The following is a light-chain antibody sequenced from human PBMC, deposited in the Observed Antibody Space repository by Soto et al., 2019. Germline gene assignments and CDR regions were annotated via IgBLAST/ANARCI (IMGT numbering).Light chain of an antibody. V-gene: IGLV4-69*01. Sequence: QPVLTQPPSVSASLGASVKLTCTLSSGHSTYAIAWHQKQAEKGPRDWMDLNNDGSHTKGGVIPDRFSGSSSGAERYLIISSLQSEDDAYYYCQTWGTGFQVFGGGTKLTVL. CDR1: SGHSTYA. J-gene: IGLJ2*01. CDR3: QTWGTGFQV. CDR2: LNNDGSH.